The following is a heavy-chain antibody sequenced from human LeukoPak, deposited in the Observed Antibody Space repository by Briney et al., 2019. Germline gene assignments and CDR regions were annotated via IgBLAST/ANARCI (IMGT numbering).Heavy chain of an antibody. V-gene: IGHV1-2*02. J-gene: IGHJ5*02. D-gene: IGHD3-10*01. CDR2: INPNSGGT. CDR1: GYTFTGYY. CDR3: ARVPTPAGTFDP. Sequence: ASVKVSCKASGYTFTGYYMHWVRQAPGQGLEWVGWINPNSGGTNYAQKFQGRVTMTRDTSISTAYMELSRLRSDDTAVYYCARVPTPAGTFDPWGQGTLVTVSS.